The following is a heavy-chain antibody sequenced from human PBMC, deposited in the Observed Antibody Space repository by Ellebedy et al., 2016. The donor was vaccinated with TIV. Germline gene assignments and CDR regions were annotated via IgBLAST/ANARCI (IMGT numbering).Heavy chain of an antibody. Sequence: SETLSLTCTVSGDSVSNVNYYWSWIRQAPGKALEWIGYVYHDGNTYYNPSLKSRVTVSVDMSKNQFSLKLTSATTADTAVYFCARDKGEWELLRGAEYYGMDVWGQGTTVTVSS. CDR3: ARDKGEWELLRGAEYYGMDV. D-gene: IGHD1-26*01. CDR2: VYHDGNT. J-gene: IGHJ6*02. CDR1: GDSVSNVNYY. V-gene: IGHV4-61*01.